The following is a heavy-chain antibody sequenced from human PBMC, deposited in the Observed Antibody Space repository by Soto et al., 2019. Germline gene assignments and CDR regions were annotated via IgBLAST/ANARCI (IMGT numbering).Heavy chain of an antibody. CDR1: GGSFSSHG. CDR2: IIPTFGTA. CDR3: ASVRSAQHFDF. D-gene: IGHD1-26*01. V-gene: IGHV1-69*06. Sequence: QVQLVQSGTVVQRRGSSVKVSCQASGGSFSSHGMAWVRQAPGQGLEWMGGIIPTFGTATYAPKFQGRVRITAVKSTNTAYMELSSLRSEDTAVYYCASVRSAQHFDFWGQGTLITVSS. J-gene: IGHJ4*02.